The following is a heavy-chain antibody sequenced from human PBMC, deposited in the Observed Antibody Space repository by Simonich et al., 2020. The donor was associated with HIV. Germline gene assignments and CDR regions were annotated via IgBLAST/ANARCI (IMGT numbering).Heavy chain of an antibody. Sequence: QVQLVQSGAEVKKPGASVKVSCKASGYPFTRDDINWVQLATGKGLEWMGWMNPTSGNTGYAQKFQGRVTMTRNTSIRTAYMELNSLRSEDTAVDYCARALKDYYDSRGSLSDAFEIWGQGTMVTVSS. CDR1: GYPFTRDD. CDR3: ARALKDYYDSRGSLSDAFEI. D-gene: IGHD3-22*01. CDR2: MNPTSGNT. V-gene: IGHV1-8*01. J-gene: IGHJ3*02.